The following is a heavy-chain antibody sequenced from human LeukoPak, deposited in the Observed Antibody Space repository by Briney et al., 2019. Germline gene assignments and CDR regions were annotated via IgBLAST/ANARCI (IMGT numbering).Heavy chain of an antibody. V-gene: IGHV3-30-3*01. CDR2: ISYDGSNK. J-gene: IGHJ4*02. Sequence: GGSLRLSCAASGFTFSSYAMHWVRQAPGKGLEWVAVISYDGSNKYYADSVKGRFTISRDNSKNTLYLQMNSLRAEDTAVYYCARDYGGGTMVRGAMPVYWGQGTLVTVSS. CDR1: GFTFSSYA. CDR3: ARDYGGGTMVRGAMPVY. D-gene: IGHD3-10*01.